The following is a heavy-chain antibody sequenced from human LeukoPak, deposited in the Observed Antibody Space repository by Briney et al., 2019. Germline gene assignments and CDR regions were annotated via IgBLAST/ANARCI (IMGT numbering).Heavy chain of an antibody. CDR2: INSDGGRT. D-gene: IGHD4-17*01. Sequence: GGSLRLSCVASGFTFSSYWMHWVRQAPGKGLVWVSRINSDGGRTNYADSVKGRFTISRDNARNTLYLQMNSLRAEDTALYYCARLMTTVTTDAFDIWGQGTMVTVSS. CDR1: GFTFSSYW. CDR3: ARLMTTVTTDAFDI. V-gene: IGHV3-74*01. J-gene: IGHJ3*02.